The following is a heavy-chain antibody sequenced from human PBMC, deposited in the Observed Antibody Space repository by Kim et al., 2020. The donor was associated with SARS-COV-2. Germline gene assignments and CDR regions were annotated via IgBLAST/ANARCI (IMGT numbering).Heavy chain of an antibody. Sequence: GGSLRLSCAASGFTFSSYEMNWVRQAPGKGLEWVSYISSSGSTIYYADSVKGRFTISRDNAKNSLYLQMNSLRAEDTAVYYCARDPLRYYYDSSGYKLGPSHAFDIWGQGTMVTVSS. D-gene: IGHD3-22*01. CDR1: GFTFSSYE. CDR3: ARDPLRYYYDSSGYKLGPSHAFDI. V-gene: IGHV3-48*03. CDR2: ISSSGSTI. J-gene: IGHJ3*02.